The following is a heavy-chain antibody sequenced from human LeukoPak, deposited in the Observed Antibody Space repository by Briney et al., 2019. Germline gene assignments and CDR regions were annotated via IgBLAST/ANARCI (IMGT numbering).Heavy chain of an antibody. Sequence: PGGSLRLSCEASGFTFSSYWMHWVRQAPGKGLVWVSRINNVGSSTTYADSVKGRFTISRDNAKNTLYLQMNSLSAEDTAVYYCAREVSGSSYFDYWGQGTQVTVSS. D-gene: IGHD1-26*01. V-gene: IGHV3-74*01. CDR2: INNVGSST. CDR1: GFTFSSYW. CDR3: AREVSGSSYFDY. J-gene: IGHJ4*02.